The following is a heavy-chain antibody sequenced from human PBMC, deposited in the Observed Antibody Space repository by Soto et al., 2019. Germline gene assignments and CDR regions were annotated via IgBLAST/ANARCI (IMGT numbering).Heavy chain of an antibody. CDR1: GVSIRSGVYS. D-gene: IGHD4-17*01. CDR2: IYHSGTT. V-gene: IGHV4-30-2*01. CDR3: ARAHYGDYGYGMDV. J-gene: IGHJ6*02. Sequence: PSETLSLTCAVSGVSIRSGVYSWSWIRQPPGKGLEWIGYIYHSGTTYYNPSLKSRVTISVDRSKNQFSLKLSSVTAADTAVYYCARAHYGDYGYGMDVWGQGTTVTVSS.